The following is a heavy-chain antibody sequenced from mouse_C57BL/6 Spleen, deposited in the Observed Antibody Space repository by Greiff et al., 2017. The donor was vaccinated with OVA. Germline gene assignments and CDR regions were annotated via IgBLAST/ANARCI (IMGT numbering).Heavy chain of an antibody. CDR1: GFSFNTYA. CDR3: VRAAGYYGSSSLDY. J-gene: IGHJ2*01. Sequence: DAGGGLVQPKGSLKLSCAASGFSFNTYAMNWVRQAPGKGLEWVARIRSKSNNYATYYADSVKDRFTISRDDSESMLYLQMNNLKTEDTAMYYCVRAAGYYGSSSLDYWGQGTTLTVSS. D-gene: IGHD1-1*01. CDR2: IRSKSNNYAT. V-gene: IGHV10-1*01.